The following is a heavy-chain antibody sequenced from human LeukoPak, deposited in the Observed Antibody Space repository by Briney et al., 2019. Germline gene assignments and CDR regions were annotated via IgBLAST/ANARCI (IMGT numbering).Heavy chain of an antibody. V-gene: IGHV3-23*01. Sequence: GGSLRLSCAASGFTFSSYAMNWVRQAPGKGLEWVSGISGSGDNAYYADSVKGRFTISRDNSKNTLFLQMNSLRAEDTAVYYCAKVRSGDIAAALNYWGQGTLVPVSS. J-gene: IGHJ4*02. CDR1: GFTFSSYA. D-gene: IGHD6-13*01. CDR2: ISGSGDNA. CDR3: AKVRSGDIAAALNY.